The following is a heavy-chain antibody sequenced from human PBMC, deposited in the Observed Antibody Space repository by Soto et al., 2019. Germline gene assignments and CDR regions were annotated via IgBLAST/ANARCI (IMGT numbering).Heavy chain of an antibody. J-gene: IGHJ3*02. D-gene: IGHD4-4*01. CDR3: ARTHTVDDAFDI. CDR1: GFTFSSYS. V-gene: IGHV3-21*01. Sequence: GGSLRLSCAASGFTFSSYSMNWVRQAPGKGLEWVSSISSSSSYIYYADSVKGRFTISRDNAKNSLYLQMNSPRAEDTAVYYCARTHTVDDAFDIWGQGTMVTV. CDR2: ISSSSSYI.